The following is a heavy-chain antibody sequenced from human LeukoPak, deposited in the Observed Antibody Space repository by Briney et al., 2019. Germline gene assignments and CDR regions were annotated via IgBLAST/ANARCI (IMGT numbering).Heavy chain of an antibody. CDR3: ARDLSYYYYYMDV. Sequence: SETLSLTCTVSGYSISSGYYWGWIRQPPGKGLEWIGSIYHSGSTYYNPSLKSRVTIPVDTSKNQFSLKLSSVTAADTAVYYCARDLSYYYYYMDVWGKGTTVTVSS. CDR2: IYHSGST. J-gene: IGHJ6*03. CDR1: GYSISSGYY. V-gene: IGHV4-38-2*02.